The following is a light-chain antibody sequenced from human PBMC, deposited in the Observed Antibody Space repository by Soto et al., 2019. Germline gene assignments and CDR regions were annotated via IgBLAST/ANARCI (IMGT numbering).Light chain of an antibody. CDR2: TVS. CDR1: NSDVGGYNY. J-gene: IGLJ3*02. V-gene: IGLV2-11*01. CDR3: YSFAGSYYWV. Sequence: QSVLTQPRSVSGSPGQSVTISCTGTNSDVGGYNYVSWYQHRPGKAPKLIIYTVSQRPSGVPDRFSGSKSGNTASLTISGLQAEDEADYYCYSFAGSYYWVFGGGTKVTVL.